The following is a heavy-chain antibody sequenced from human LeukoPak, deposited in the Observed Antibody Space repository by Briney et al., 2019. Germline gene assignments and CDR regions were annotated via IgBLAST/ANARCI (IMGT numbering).Heavy chain of an antibody. Sequence: PSETLSLTCSVSGGSISKYYWSWIRQPAGKGLEWIGRFYNSGSTNCNPSLKSRVTMSVDTSKNQFSLKLSFVTAADTAVYYCARVGDYALKDWGQGTLVTVSS. D-gene: IGHD3-16*01. CDR1: GGSISKYY. V-gene: IGHV4-4*07. CDR2: FYNSGST. J-gene: IGHJ4*02. CDR3: ARVGDYALKD.